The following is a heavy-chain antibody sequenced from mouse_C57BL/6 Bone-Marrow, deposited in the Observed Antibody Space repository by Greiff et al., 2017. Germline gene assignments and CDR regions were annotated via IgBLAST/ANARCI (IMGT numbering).Heavy chain of an antibody. Sequence: QVQLQQSGAELMKPGASVKISCKATGYTFSSYWIEWVKQRPGHGLEWTGEILPGSESTKYNEKFKGKATFTAETSSNAAYMQLSSLTSEDSAVYYCARGGLGRAMDYWGQGTSVTVSS. D-gene: IGHD4-1*01. CDR2: ILPGSEST. CDR3: ARGGLGRAMDY. V-gene: IGHV1-9*01. J-gene: IGHJ4*01. CDR1: GYTFSSYW.